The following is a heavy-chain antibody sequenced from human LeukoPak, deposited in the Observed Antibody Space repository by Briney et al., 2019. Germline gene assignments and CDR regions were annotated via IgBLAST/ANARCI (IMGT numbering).Heavy chain of an antibody. J-gene: IGHJ6*03. CDR2: VFTSGIT. Sequence: SETLSPTCTVSGGSISIYYWNWIRQPAGKGLEGIGRVFTSGITNYNPSLKSRVTMSVDTSKNQFSLNLSSVTAADTAVYYCARESSGSYYNPLGYMDVWGKGTTVTVSS. V-gene: IGHV4-4*07. CDR3: ARESSGSYYNPLGYMDV. D-gene: IGHD3-10*01. CDR1: GGSISIYY.